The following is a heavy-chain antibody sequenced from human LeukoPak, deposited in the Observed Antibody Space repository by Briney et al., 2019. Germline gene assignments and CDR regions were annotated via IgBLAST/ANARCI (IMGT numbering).Heavy chain of an antibody. CDR3: AREDHYYGSGSSFDY. V-gene: IGHV3-33*01. D-gene: IGHD3-10*01. CDR2: IWYDGSNK. Sequence: GGPLRLSCAASGFTFISYGMHWVRQAPGKGLEWVAVIWYDGSNKYYADSVKGRFTISRDNSKNTLYLQMNSLRAEDTAVYYCAREDHYYGSGSSFDYWGQGTLVTVSS. J-gene: IGHJ4*02. CDR1: GFTFISYG.